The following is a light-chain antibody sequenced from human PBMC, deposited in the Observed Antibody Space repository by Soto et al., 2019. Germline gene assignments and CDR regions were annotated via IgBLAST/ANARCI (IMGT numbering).Light chain of an antibody. CDR1: QSFSSSY. CDR3: QQYGSSPIT. Sequence: EIVLTQSPGTLSLSPGGRATLSCRARQSFSSSYLAWYQQKPGQAPRLLIYGASSRATGVPDRFSGSGSGTDFTLTISRLEPEDFAVYYCQQYGSSPITFGQGTRLEIK. CDR2: GAS. J-gene: IGKJ5*01. V-gene: IGKV3-20*01.